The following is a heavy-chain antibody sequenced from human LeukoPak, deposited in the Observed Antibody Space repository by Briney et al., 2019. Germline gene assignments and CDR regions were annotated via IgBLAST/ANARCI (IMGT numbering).Heavy chain of an antibody. D-gene: IGHD4-17*01. CDR1: GSTFTSFA. J-gene: IGHJ4*02. CDR3: ARDSALNDYGDFYFDY. CDR2: ISIGGTTT. Sequence: GGSLRLSCAASGSTFTSFAMSWVRQAPGKGLEWVSDISIGGTTTYYADSVKGRFTISRDNSKNTLYLQMNSLRAEDTAVYYCARDSALNDYGDFYFDYWGQGTLVTVSS. V-gene: IGHV3-23*01.